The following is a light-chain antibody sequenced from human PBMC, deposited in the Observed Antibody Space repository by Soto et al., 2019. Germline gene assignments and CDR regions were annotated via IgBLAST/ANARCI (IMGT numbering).Light chain of an antibody. V-gene: IGLV2-14*01. Sequence: QSALTQPASVSGSPGQSITISCTGTSSDVGAYDLVSWYQQHPGKVPKLLIYGVTNRPSGVSNRFSGSKSDNTASLTISGLQAADEADYYCISYTGYSTPVFGGGTKLTVL. CDR2: GVT. CDR3: ISYTGYSTPV. CDR1: SSDVGAYDL. J-gene: IGLJ2*01.